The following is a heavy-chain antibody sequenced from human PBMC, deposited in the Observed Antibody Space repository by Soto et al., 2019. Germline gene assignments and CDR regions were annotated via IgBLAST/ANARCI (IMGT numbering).Heavy chain of an antibody. CDR2: ISGSYSSYA. J-gene: IGHJ4*02. Sequence: EVQLLESGGGLVQRGGSLRLSCAASGFTFSNYPMSWVRQAPGKGLEWVSVISGSYSSYASYADSVKGRFTISRDNSKNTLYLQMNSLRADDTAVYYCVKESSGGTTLDYWGQGTLVTVSS. D-gene: IGHD1-7*01. V-gene: IGHV3-23*01. CDR1: GFTFSNYP. CDR3: VKESSGGTTLDY.